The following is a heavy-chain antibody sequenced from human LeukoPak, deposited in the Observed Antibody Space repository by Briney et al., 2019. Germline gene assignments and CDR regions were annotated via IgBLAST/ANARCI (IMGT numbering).Heavy chain of an antibody. Sequence: GGSLRLSCAASGFTFSSYSMNWVRQAPGKGLEWVSSISSSSSYIYYADSVKGRFTISRDNAKNSLYLQMNSLRAEDTAVYYCARYDYSNYAFDYWGQGTLVTVSS. CDR2: ISSSSSYI. J-gene: IGHJ4*02. D-gene: IGHD4-11*01. CDR1: GFTFSSYS. V-gene: IGHV3-21*01. CDR3: ARYDYSNYAFDY.